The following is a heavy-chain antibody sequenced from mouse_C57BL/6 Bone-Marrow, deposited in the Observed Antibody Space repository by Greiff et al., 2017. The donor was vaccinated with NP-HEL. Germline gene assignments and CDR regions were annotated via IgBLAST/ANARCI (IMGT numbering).Heavy chain of an antibody. V-gene: IGHV14-3*01. D-gene: IGHD1-1*01. CDR2: IGPANGNT. J-gene: IGHJ2*01. CDR3: ARYYYGSSPYYFDY. CDR1: GFNIKNTY. Sequence: VQLKESVAELVRPGASVKLSCTASGFNIKNTYMHWVKQRPEQGLEWIGRIGPANGNTKYAPKFQDKATITADTSSNTAYLQLSSLTSEDTAIYYFARYYYGSSPYYFDYWGQGTTLTVSS.